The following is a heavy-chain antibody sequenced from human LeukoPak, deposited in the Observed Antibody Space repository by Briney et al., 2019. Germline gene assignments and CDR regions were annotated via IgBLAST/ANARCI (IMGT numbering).Heavy chain of an antibody. D-gene: IGHD3-22*01. Sequence: GESLKISCKGSGYSSTSYWIGWVRQMPGKGLEWMGIIYPGDSDTRYSPSFQGQVTISADKSISTAYLQWSSLKASDTAMYYCARGDTYYYDSSGYSDAFDIWGQGTMVTVSS. J-gene: IGHJ3*02. V-gene: IGHV5-51*01. CDR2: IYPGDSDT. CDR3: ARGDTYYYDSSGYSDAFDI. CDR1: GYSSTSYW.